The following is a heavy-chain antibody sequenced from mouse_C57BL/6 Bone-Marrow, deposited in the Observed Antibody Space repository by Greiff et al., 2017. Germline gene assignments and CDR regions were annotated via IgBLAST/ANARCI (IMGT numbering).Heavy chain of an antibody. V-gene: IGHV1-69*01. D-gene: IGHD1-1*01. Sequence: QVQLQQPGAELVMPGASVKLSCKASGYTFTSYWMHWVKQRPGQGLEWIGEIDPSDSYTKYNQKFKGKSTLTVDKSSSTAYMQLSSLTSEDSAVYYCASSDYCGSSPDYWGQGTTLTVTS. J-gene: IGHJ2*01. CDR3: ASSDYCGSSPDY. CDR2: IDPSDSYT. CDR1: GYTFTSYW.